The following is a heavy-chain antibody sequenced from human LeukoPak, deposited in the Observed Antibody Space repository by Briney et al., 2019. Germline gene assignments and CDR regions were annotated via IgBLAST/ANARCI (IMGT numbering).Heavy chain of an antibody. CDR2: IYYSGST. Sequence: PSETLSLTCTVSGVSISTSRYYWGWIRQPPGKGLEWIGYIYYSGSTNYNPSLKSRVTISVDTSKNQFSLKLSSVTAADTAVYYCARDQWWLGAAFDIWGQGTMVTVSS. CDR1: GVSISTSRYY. CDR3: ARDQWWLGAAFDI. D-gene: IGHD2-15*01. J-gene: IGHJ3*02. V-gene: IGHV4-61*01.